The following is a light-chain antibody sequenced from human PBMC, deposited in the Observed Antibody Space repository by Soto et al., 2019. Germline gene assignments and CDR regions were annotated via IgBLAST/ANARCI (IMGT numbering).Light chain of an antibody. V-gene: IGKV3-20*01. CDR2: GVS. Sequence: EMGVTKAAGTRSLSRWERAALSCRASQSVRSNYFASYQQKPGQAPSPIIYGVSSRATGIPDRFRGSGSGTDFTLTISRLEPEDFAVYYCEQSASPPRTFGQGTKVDIK. CDR3: EQSASPPRT. J-gene: IGKJ1*01. CDR1: QSVRSNY.